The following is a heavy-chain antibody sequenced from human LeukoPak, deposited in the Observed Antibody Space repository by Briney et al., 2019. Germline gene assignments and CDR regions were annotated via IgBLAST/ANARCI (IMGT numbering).Heavy chain of an antibody. V-gene: IGHV4-61*02. D-gene: IGHD6-19*01. CDR2: VYISGNT. CDR1: GGSIKTGGYS. Sequence: PSQTLSLTCTVSGGSIKTGGYSWTWIRQPAGKGLEWIGRVYISGNTDQNPSLKSRVTVSMDSSKNQFSLEMKSVTAADTAVYYCTRGWSSAGVFDSWGQGTVVTVSS. J-gene: IGHJ3*02. CDR3: TRGWSSAGVFDS.